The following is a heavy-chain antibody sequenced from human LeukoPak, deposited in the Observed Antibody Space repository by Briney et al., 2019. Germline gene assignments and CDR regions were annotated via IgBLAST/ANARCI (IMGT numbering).Heavy chain of an antibody. CDR1: GFTFSNYN. J-gene: IGHJ4*02. CDR2: ISSSSTI. Sequence: GGSLRLSSAASGFTFSNYNMNWVRQAPGWGLEWVAYISSSSTIYYADSVKGRFTISRDNAKNSLYLQMNSLRAEDTAVYYCARVSGIEARYWGRGILVTVSS. CDR3: ARVSGIEARY. V-gene: IGHV3-48*01. D-gene: IGHD3-10*01.